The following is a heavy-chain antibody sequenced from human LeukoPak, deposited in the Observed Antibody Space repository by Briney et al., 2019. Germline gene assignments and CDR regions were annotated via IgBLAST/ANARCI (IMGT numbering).Heavy chain of an antibody. D-gene: IGHD3-3*01. CDR1: GGTFSSYT. V-gene: IGHV1-69*02. CDR3: AIHSYYDFWSGYIKLDY. Sequence: SVKVSCKASGGTFSSYTISWVRQAPGQGLEWMGRIIPILGIANYAQKFQGRVTITADKSTSTAYMELSSLRSEDTAVYYCAIHSYYDFWSGYIKLDYWGQGTLVTVSS. CDR2: IIPILGIA. J-gene: IGHJ4*02.